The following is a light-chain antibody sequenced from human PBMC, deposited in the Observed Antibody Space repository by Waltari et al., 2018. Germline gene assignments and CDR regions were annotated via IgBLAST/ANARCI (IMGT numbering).Light chain of an antibody. J-gene: IGKJ1*01. V-gene: IGKV1-5*03. Sequence: TCRDSQSISSLLAWYQQKPGKAPKLLIYKASSLESGVPSRFSGSGSGTEFTLTISSLQPDDFATYYCQQYNSYPWTFGQGTKVEIK. CDR2: KAS. CDR3: QQYNSYPWT. CDR1: QSISSL.